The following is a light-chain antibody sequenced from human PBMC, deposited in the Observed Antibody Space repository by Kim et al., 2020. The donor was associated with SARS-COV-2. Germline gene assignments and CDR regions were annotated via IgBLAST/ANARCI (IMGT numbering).Light chain of an antibody. CDR3: TSYAGTLV. J-gene: IGLJ2*01. CDR2: AVT. CDR1: SSDIGDYDY. Sequence: PGQSVTISCTGTSSDIGDYDYVSWYQQHPGKAPKLIIYAVTKRPSGVTDRFSGSKSGDTASLTVSGLQAEDEADYYCTSYAGTLVFGGGTQLTVL. V-gene: IGLV2-8*01.